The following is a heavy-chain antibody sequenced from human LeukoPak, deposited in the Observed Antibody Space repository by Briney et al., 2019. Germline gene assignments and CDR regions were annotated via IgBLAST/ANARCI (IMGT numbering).Heavy chain of an antibody. CDR1: GGSISSSSYY. CDR3: ARHGAGSYPEGVDY. J-gene: IGHJ4*02. D-gene: IGHD3-10*01. Sequence: SETLSLTCTVSGGSISSSSYYWGWIRQPPGKGLEWIGSIYYSGSTYYNPSLKSRVTISEDTSKNQFSLKLSSVTAADTAVYYCARHGAGSYPEGVDYWGQGTLVTVSS. V-gene: IGHV4-39*01. CDR2: IYYSGST.